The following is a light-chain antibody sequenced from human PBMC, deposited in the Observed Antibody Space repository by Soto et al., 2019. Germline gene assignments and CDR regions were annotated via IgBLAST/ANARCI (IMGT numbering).Light chain of an antibody. CDR1: SSDVGGYNY. J-gene: IGLJ1*01. CDR2: DVS. V-gene: IGLV2-14*01. CDR3: SSYTSSSNV. Sequence: QSALTQPASVSGSPGQSITISCTGTSSDVGGYNYVSWYQQHPGKAPKLMIYDVSNRPSGGSNRFSGSKSGNTASLTISGLQAEDEADYYCSSYTSSSNVFGTGTKLTVL.